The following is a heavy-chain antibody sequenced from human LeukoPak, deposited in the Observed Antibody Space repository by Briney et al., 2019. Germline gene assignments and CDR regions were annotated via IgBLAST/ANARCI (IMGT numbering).Heavy chain of an antibody. CDR1: GGTFSSYA. CDR3: ATSTTNARGAFDI. V-gene: IGHV1-69*05. CDR2: IIPIFGTA. J-gene: IGHJ3*02. Sequence: SVKVSCKASGGTFSSYAISWVRQAPVQGPEWMGGIIPIFGTANYAQKLQGRVTMTTDTSTSTAYMELRSLRSDDTAVYYCATSTTNARGAFDIWGQGTMVTVSS. D-gene: IGHD4-11*01.